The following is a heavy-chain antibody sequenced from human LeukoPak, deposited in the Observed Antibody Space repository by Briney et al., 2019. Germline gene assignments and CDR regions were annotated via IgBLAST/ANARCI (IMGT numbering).Heavy chain of an antibody. J-gene: IGHJ3*02. CDR3: ASQPGYSSGWYRRSAQYAFDI. V-gene: IGHV4-59*12. CDR2: IYYSGST. D-gene: IGHD6-19*01. CDR1: GGSISSYY. Sequence: KPSETLSLTCTVSGGSISSYYWSWIRQPPGKGLEWIGYIYYSGSTNYNPSLKSRVTISVDTSKNQFSLKLSSVTAADTAVYYCASQPGYSSGWYRRSAQYAFDIWGQGTMVTVSS.